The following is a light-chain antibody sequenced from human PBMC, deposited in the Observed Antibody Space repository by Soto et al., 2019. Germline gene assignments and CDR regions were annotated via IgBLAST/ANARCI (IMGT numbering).Light chain of an antibody. CDR3: QQSYSVPLT. CDR2: GAS. J-gene: IGKJ4*02. CDR1: QNIVNY. Sequence: DIQMTQSPSSLSASVGDTVTITCRASQNIVNYLNWYQRKPGKAPELLIYGASSLQRGGPSRFSGSGSGTDFPLTITTLQPEEFATFYCQQSYSVPLTFGGGTKVEIK. V-gene: IGKV1-39*01.